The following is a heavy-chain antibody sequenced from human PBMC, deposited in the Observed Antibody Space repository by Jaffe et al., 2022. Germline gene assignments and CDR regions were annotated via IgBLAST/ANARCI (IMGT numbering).Heavy chain of an antibody. D-gene: IGHD3-3*01. J-gene: IGHJ6*03. CDR1: GYTFTSYG. V-gene: IGHV1-18*01. CDR2: ISAYNGNT. CDR3: ARRKGYDFWSGANYYYYYMDV. Sequence: QVQLVQSGAEVKKPGASVKVSCKASGYTFTSYGISWVRQAPGQGLEWMGWISAYNGNTNYAQKLQGRVTMTTDTSTSTAYMELRSLRSDDTAVYYCARRKGYDFWSGANYYYYYMDVWGKGTTVTVSS.